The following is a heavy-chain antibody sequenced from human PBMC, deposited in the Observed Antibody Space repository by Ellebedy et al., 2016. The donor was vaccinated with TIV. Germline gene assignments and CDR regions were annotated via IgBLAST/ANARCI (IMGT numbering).Heavy chain of an antibody. D-gene: IGHD3-22*01. CDR3: ARQNYDNYSYSLLDFGY. CDR1: AGSISSSSYY. J-gene: IGHJ4*02. Sequence: MPSQTLSLTCTVSAGSISSSSYYWGWIRQPPGKGLEWIGSISYSGATYYNPSLKSRVTISVDTSKNQFSLRLSSVTAADTAVYYCARQNYDNYSYSLLDFGYWGQGTLVTVSS. CDR2: ISYSGAT. V-gene: IGHV4-39*01.